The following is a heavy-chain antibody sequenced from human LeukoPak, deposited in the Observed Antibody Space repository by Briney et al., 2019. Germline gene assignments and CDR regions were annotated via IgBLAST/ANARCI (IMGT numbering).Heavy chain of an antibody. J-gene: IGHJ4*02. V-gene: IGHV5-51*01. CDR2: IYPGDSDT. CDR3: ARLGYYDSSGYYPPYYFDY. Sequence: GESLKISCKGSGYSFTSYWICWVRQMPGKGLEWMGIIYPGDSDTRYSPSFQGQVTISADKSISTAYLQWSSLKASDTAMYYCARLGYYDSSGYYPPYYFDYWGQGTLVTVSS. CDR1: GYSFTSYW. D-gene: IGHD3-22*01.